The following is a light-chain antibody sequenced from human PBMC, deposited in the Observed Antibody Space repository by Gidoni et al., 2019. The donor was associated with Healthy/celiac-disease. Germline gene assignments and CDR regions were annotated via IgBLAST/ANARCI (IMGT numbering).Light chain of an antibody. J-gene: IGKJ2*03. CDR3: QQFNSYSPS. CDR1: QGISSW. CDR2: KAF. V-gene: IGKV1-5*03. Sequence: DIQMTQSPSTLSASVGDRVTITCRASQGISSWLAWYQQKPGKAPKPLIYKAFSLESGVPSRFSRRGSWTEFPFTISRPQPDYFATYYCQQFNSYSPSFGPGTKLEIQ.